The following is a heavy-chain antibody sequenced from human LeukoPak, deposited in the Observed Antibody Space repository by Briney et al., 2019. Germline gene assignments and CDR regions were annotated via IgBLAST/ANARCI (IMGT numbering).Heavy chain of an antibody. Sequence: PGASVKVSCKASGYTFTSYDINWVRQATGQGLEWMGWMNPNSGNTGYAQKFQGRVTMTRNTSISTAYMELSSLRSDDTAVYYCAREAEYSSTCDYWGQGTLVTVSS. D-gene: IGHD6-13*01. CDR1: GYTFTSYD. J-gene: IGHJ4*02. CDR2: MNPNSGNT. CDR3: AREAEYSSTCDY. V-gene: IGHV1-8*01.